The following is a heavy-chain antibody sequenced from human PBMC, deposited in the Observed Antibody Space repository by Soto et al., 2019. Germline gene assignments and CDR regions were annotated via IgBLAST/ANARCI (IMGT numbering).Heavy chain of an antibody. D-gene: IGHD3-10*01. CDR2: IIPIFGTA. V-gene: IGHV1-69*13. CDR1: GGTFISYA. CDR3: ASRGVTMVRGVIKYYYYGMDV. Sequence: SVKVSCKASGGTFISYAISWVRQAPGQGLAWMGGIIPIFGTANYAQKFQGRVTITADESTSTAYMELSSLRSEDTAVYYCASRGVTMVRGVIKYYYYGMDVWGQGTTVTVSS. J-gene: IGHJ6*02.